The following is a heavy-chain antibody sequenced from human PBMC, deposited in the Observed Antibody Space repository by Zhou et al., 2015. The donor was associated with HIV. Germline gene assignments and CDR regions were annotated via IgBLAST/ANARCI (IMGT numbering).Heavy chain of an antibody. CDR2: IIPTLRLA. J-gene: IGHJ1*01. CDR3: AAWRFTAVATEDXTTNYLHL. Sequence: QVRLVQSGPEVKKPGSSVRVSCQASGGTFRNFAVTWVRQAPGQGLEWMGGIIPTLRLANYAQKFQDRVTITADQTSTAFMEMRSLRFADTAIYYCAAWRFTAVATEDXTTNYLHLWGQGTLITVS. CDR1: GGTFRNFA. V-gene: IGHV1-69*17. D-gene: IGHD4-23*01.